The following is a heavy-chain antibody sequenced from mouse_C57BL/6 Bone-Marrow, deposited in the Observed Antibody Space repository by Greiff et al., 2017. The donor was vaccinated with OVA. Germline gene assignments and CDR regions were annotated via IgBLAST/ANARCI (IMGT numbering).Heavy chain of an antibody. J-gene: IGHJ1*03. CDR2: IDPSDSYT. D-gene: IGHD1-1*01. CDR3: AREGPYCDATWYFDV. V-gene: IGHV1-50*01. Sequence: QVQLQQPGAELVKPGASVKLSCKASGYTFTSYWMQWVKQRPGQGLEWIGEIDPSDSYTNYNQKFKGKATLTVDTSSSTAYMQLSSLTSEDSAVYYCAREGPYCDATWYFDVWGTGTTVTVSS. CDR1: GYTFTSYW.